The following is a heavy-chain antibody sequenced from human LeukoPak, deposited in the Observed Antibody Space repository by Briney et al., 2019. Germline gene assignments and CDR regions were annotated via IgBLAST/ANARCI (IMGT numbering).Heavy chain of an antibody. CDR2: ISGSGGST. Sequence: GRSLRLSCAASGFTFSSHAMHWVRQAPGKGLEWVSAISGSGGSTYYADSVKGRFTISRDNSKNTLYLQMNSLRAEDTAVYYCAKVPYSSGWYGLYYFDYWGQGTLVTVSS. D-gene: IGHD6-19*01. J-gene: IGHJ4*02. CDR3: AKVPYSSGWYGLYYFDY. CDR1: GFTFSSHA. V-gene: IGHV3-23*01.